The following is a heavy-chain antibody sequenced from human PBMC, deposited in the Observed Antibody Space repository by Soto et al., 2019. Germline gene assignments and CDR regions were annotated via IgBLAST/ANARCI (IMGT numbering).Heavy chain of an antibody. J-gene: IGHJ4*02. CDR2: ISGSGGST. D-gene: IGHD1-26*01. CDR3: ARRGSGSYYDH. Sequence: EVQLLESGGGLVQPGGSLRLSCAASGFTFSSYAMRWVRQAPVKGLEWVSAISGSGGSTYYAEAVKVRFTISRDNSKNTLYLTMNSLRAEDTAVYYCARRGSGSYYDHWGQGTLVTVSS. CDR1: GFTFSSYA. V-gene: IGHV3-23*01.